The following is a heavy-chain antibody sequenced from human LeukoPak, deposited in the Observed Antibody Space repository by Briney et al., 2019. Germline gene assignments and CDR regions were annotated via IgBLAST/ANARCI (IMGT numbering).Heavy chain of an antibody. CDR3: VRDLILVWTPGDDFDF. CDR1: GFTFSGYW. D-gene: IGHD3-16*01. CDR2: INEDASII. J-gene: IGHJ4*02. V-gene: IGHV3-74*01. Sequence: GGSLRLSCAASGFTFSGYWMHWVRQAPGKGLEWVSRINEDASIITYADSVKGRFIISRDNTKNSLYLQTNSLRAEDTAVYYCVRDLILVWTPGDDFDFWGQGTLVTVSS.